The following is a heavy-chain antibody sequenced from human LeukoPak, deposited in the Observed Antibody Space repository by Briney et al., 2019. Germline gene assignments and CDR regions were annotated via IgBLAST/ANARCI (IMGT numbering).Heavy chain of an antibody. CDR3: ARWGVDAFDI. CDR2: IIPIFGTA. J-gene: IGHJ3*02. D-gene: IGHD3-16*01. CDR1: GGTFSSYA. Sequence: ASVKVSCKASGGTFSSYAISWVRQAPGQGLEWMGGIIPIFGTANYAQKFQGRVTITADESTSTAYMELRSLRSEGTAVYYCARWGVDAFDIWGQGTMVTVSS. V-gene: IGHV1-69*13.